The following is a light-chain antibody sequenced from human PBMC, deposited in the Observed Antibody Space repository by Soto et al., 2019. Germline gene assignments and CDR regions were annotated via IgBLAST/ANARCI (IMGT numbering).Light chain of an antibody. Sequence: DIQMTQSLSSLSASVGDRVTITCRASQGIRNDLGWYQPKPGKAPQRLIYAASSLQSGVPSRLSGSGSGTEFTLPIRSLQPEDFATYYCQQYNSYWTFGQGTKVDIK. CDR1: QGIRND. CDR3: QQYNSYWT. J-gene: IGKJ1*01. V-gene: IGKV1-17*01. CDR2: AAS.